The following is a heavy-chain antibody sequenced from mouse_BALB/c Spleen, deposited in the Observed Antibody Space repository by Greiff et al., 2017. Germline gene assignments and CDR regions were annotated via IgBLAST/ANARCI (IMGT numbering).Heavy chain of an antibody. CDR1: GFTFSSYA. CDR2: ISSGGST. V-gene: IGHV5-6-5*01. CDR3: ARDGYYGGYAMDY. Sequence: VMLVESGGGLVKPGGSLKLSCAASGFTFSSYAMSWVRRTPEKRLEWVASISSGGSTYYPDSVKGRFTISRDIARNILYLQMSSLRSEDTAMYYCARDGYYGGYAMDYWGQGTSVTVSS. J-gene: IGHJ4*01. D-gene: IGHD2-3*01.